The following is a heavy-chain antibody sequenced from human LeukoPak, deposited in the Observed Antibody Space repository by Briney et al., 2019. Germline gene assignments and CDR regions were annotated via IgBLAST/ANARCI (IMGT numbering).Heavy chain of an antibody. CDR1: GFTFSNYA. V-gene: IGHV3-23*01. CDR2: ISADGGRT. D-gene: IGHD2-15*01. CDR3: AKDVVVVVAATLDY. Sequence: GGSLRLSCAASGFTFSNYAMSWVRQAPGKGLEWVSTISADGGRTYYADSAKGQFTFSRNSSKSTLYLQMNSLRAEDTAVYYCAKDVVVVVAATLDYWGQGTLVTVSA. J-gene: IGHJ4*02.